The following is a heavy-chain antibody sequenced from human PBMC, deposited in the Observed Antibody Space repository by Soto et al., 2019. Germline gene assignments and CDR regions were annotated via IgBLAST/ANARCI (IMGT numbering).Heavy chain of an antibody. CDR2: ISYNGNNK. D-gene: IGHD1-26*01. J-gene: IGHJ3*02. CDR3: ARRSFPYSGSPLEPWSDGLDI. CDR1: GFSISTYA. V-gene: IGHV3-30*04. Sequence: QVQLVESGGGVVQPGRSLRLSCAASGFSISTYALHWVRQAPGKGPEWVAIISYNGNNKHYADSVKGRFTISRDNSKNTVDLQMNSLRVEDTAMYYCARRSFPYSGSPLEPWSDGLDIWGQGTRVTVSS.